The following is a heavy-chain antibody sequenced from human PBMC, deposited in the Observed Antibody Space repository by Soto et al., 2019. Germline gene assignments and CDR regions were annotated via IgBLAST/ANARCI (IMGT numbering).Heavy chain of an antibody. J-gene: IGHJ4*02. CDR3: ARSYGSGYRAFDY. D-gene: IGHD3-10*01. CDR1: GDTFTFYS. V-gene: IGHV1-69*02. Sequence: QVQLVQSGAEVKRPGSSVKVSCKASGDTFTFYSINWVRQAPGLGLEWMGRINPILSMSNYAQRFQGRVTLSAAQSTSTAYMELSSIRSEDTATYYCARSYGSGYRAFDYWGQGALVTVSS. CDR2: INPILSMS.